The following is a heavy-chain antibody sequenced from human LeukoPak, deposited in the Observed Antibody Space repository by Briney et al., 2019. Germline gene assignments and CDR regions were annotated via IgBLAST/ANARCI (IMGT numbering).Heavy chain of an antibody. CDR2: IYYSGST. CDR3: GRGGWSVDY. Sequence: PSETLSLTCSVSGGSMTSYYWSWFRQPPGKGLEYIGYIYYSGSTDYNPSLKSRVTISVDTSTKQFFLNLRSVTAADTAVYYCGRGGWSVDYWGQGTLVTVSS. J-gene: IGHJ4*02. V-gene: IGHV4-59*12. D-gene: IGHD6-19*01. CDR1: GGSMTSYY.